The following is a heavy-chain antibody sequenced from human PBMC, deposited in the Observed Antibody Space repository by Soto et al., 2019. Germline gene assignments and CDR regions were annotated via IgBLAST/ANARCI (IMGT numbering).Heavy chain of an antibody. V-gene: IGHV3-23*01. J-gene: IGHJ4*02. Sequence: EVQLLESGGGLVQPGGSLRLSCTASGFTFSSFAMSWVRQAPGKGLEWVSSINIVGGATNLADSVKGRFTISRDDSKNPLYLQMNSLRAEDTAVYYCAKNYYFDCWGQGTRVTVSS. CDR1: GFTFSSFA. CDR2: INIVGGAT. CDR3: AKNYYFDC.